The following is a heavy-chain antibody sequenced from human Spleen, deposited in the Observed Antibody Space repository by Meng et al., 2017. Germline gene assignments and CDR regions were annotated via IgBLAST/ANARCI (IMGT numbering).Heavy chain of an antibody. V-gene: IGHV3-23*01. CDR2: ISNIDDST. CDR3: AKVSAYCGGDCLHH. CDR1: GFTFSSYA. D-gene: IGHD2-21*02. Sequence: GESLKISCAASGFTFSSYAMSWVRQAPGKGLEWVSFISNIDDSTYYADSVKGRFTISRDNFKQTLYLQMSSLSAEDTAIYYCAKVSAYCGGDCLHHWGQGTLVTVSS. J-gene: IGHJ5*02.